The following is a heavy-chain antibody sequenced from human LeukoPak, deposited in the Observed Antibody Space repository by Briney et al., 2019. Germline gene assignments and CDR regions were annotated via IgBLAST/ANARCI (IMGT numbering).Heavy chain of an antibody. V-gene: IGHV4-30-4*08. J-gene: IGHJ4*02. D-gene: IGHD4-17*01. CDR3: ATDQDYGDYG. CDR2: IYYSGST. Sequence: SETLSRTCTVSGGSISSGDYYWSWIRQPPGKGLEWIGYIYYSGSTYYNPSLKSRVTISVDTSKNQFSLKLSSVTAADTAVYYCATDQDYGDYGWGQGTLVTVSS. CDR1: GGSISSGDYY.